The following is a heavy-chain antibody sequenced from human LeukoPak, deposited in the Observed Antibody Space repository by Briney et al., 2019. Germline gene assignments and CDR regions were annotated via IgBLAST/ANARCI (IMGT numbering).Heavy chain of an antibody. J-gene: IGHJ3*02. V-gene: IGHV3-21*01. D-gene: IGHD3-3*01. CDR1: GLTFSSYA. CDR2: ISSSSSYI. Sequence: GGSLRLSCAASGLTFSSYAMSWVRQAPGKGLEWVSSISSSSSYIYYADSVKGRFTISRDNAKNSLYLQMNSLRAEDTAVYYCAREQPYYDFWSGYSSDAFDIWGQGTMVTVSS. CDR3: AREQPYYDFWSGYSSDAFDI.